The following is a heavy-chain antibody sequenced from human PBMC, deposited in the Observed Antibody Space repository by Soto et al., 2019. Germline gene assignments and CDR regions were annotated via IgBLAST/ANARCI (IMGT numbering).Heavy chain of an antibody. V-gene: IGHV3-21*01. J-gene: IGHJ4*02. CDR2: ISSSSSYI. CDR1: GFTFSSYS. D-gene: IGHD2-15*01. Sequence: GGSLRLSCAASGFTFSSYSMNWVRQAPGKGLEWVSSISSSSSYIYYADSVKGRFTISRDNAKNSLYLQMNSLRAEDTAVYYCARDRGCSGGSCYPTNYFDYWGQGTLVTVSS. CDR3: ARDRGCSGGSCYPTNYFDY.